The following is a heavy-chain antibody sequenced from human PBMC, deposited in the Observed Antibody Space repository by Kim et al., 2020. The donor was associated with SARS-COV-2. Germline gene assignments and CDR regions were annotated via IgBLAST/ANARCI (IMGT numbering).Heavy chain of an antibody. V-gene: IGHV3-30*02. CDR3: AKSYSGSYRSPFDY. Sequence: AESVKGRFTISGDNSKNTLYLQMNSLRAEDTAVYYCAKSYSGSYRSPFDYWGQGTLVTVSS. D-gene: IGHD1-26*01. J-gene: IGHJ4*02.